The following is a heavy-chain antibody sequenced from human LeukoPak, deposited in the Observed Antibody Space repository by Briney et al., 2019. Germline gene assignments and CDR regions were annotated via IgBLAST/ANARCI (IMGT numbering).Heavy chain of an antibody. CDR1: GYTFTSYG. D-gene: IGHD2-2*01. Sequence: ASVKVSCKASGYTFTSYGISWVRQAPGQGLEWMGWISAYNGNTNYAQKFQGRVTITADKSTSTAYMELSSLRSEDTAVYYCARDPLPYCSSASCAPWGQGTLVTVSS. V-gene: IGHV1-18*01. J-gene: IGHJ5*02. CDR3: ARDPLPYCSSASCAP. CDR2: ISAYNGNT.